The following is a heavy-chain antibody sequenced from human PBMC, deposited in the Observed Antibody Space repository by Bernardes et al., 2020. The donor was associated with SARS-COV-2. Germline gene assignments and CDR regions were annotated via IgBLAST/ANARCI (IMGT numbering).Heavy chain of an antibody. CDR3: ARVPVVRFPADH. CDR2: INSDGSKT. CDR1: GFTFSSYW. Sequence: GSLRLSCAASGFTFSSYWMHWVRQVPGKGLVWVSCINSDGSKTTYADSVKGRFTISRDNAKNTLSLQMNSLRAEDTALYYCARVPVVRFPADHWGQGTLVTVSS. V-gene: IGHV3-74*01. D-gene: IGHD2-15*01. J-gene: IGHJ4*02.